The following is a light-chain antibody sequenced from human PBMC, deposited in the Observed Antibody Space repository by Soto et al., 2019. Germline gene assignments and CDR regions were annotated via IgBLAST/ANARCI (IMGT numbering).Light chain of an antibody. CDR1: SSDVGGYNF. CDR2: DVN. CDR3: SSYPRSSTYV. J-gene: IGLJ1*01. V-gene: IGLV2-14*03. Sequence: QSVLTQPASPSRSPGQSLTISCTGTSSDVGGYNFVSWYQQHPGKAPKLMIYDVNNRPSGVSNRFSRSKSGNTASLTISGLQAEEESDYYCSSYPRSSTYVFGTGTKVTVL.